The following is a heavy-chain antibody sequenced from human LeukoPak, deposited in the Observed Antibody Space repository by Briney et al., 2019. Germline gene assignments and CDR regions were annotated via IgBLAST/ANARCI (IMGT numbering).Heavy chain of an antibody. CDR3: ARAAPYGSGRNWFDP. D-gene: IGHD3-10*01. CDR1: GGSISSGGYS. J-gene: IGHJ5*02. CDR2: MYHSGGA. Sequence: SETLSLTCAVSGGSISSGGYSWSWIRQPPGKGLEWIGYMYHSGGAYYNPSLKSRVTISVDRSKNQFSLELRSVTAADTAVYYCARAAPYGSGRNWFDPWGQGTLVTVSS. V-gene: IGHV4-30-2*01.